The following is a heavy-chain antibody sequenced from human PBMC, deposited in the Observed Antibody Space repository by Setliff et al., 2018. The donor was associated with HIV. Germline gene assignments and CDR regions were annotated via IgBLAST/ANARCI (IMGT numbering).Heavy chain of an antibody. Sequence: KASETPSLTCYVTDDPISSYYWSWVRQPAGKGLEWIGRPYVSGDTNYNPSLKSRVTMSLDTSKKHFSLNLKSVTAADTAVYYCALTGHRLLRGYMDVWGKGTTVTVSS. CDR2: PYVSGDT. V-gene: IGHV4-4*07. CDR1: DDPISSYY. D-gene: IGHD2-15*01. CDR3: ALTGHRLLRGYMDV. J-gene: IGHJ6*03.